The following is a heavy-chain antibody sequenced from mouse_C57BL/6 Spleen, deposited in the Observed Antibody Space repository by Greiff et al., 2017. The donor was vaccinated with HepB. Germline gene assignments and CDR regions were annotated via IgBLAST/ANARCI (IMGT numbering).Heavy chain of an antibody. CDR2: INPSSGYT. Sequence: VQLQQSGAELARPGASVKMSCKASGYTFTSYTMHWVKQRPGQGLEWIGYINPSSGYTKYNQKFKDKATLTADKSSSTAYMQLSSLTSEDSAVYYCARDDYSNYVDAMDYWGQGTSVTVSS. D-gene: IGHD2-5*01. CDR3: ARDDYSNYVDAMDY. J-gene: IGHJ4*01. CDR1: GYTFTSYT. V-gene: IGHV1-4*01.